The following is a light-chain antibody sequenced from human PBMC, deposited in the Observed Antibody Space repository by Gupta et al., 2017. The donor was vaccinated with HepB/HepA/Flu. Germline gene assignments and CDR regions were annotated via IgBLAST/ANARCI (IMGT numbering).Light chain of an antibody. Sequence: QAVLTHPPSASATPGQRVVISCSGSSSNIGENYVYWYQQFPGTAPKVLIFRETQRPSGVPDRFSGCSTGNYASPVISGLRTEEEANDYCASWDASLRGAVFGGGTKVTVL. CDR1: SSNIGENY. CDR2: RET. J-gene: IGLJ2*01. V-gene: IGLV1-47*01. CDR3: ASWDASLRGAV.